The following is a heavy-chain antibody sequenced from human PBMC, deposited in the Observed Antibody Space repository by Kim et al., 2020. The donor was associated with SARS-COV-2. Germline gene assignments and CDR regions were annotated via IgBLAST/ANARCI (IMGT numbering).Heavy chain of an antibody. J-gene: IGHJ6*02. CDR2: ISGGGVNK. V-gene: IGHV3-23*01. Sequence: GGSLRLSCVASGFTFDIYAMSWVRQAPGKGLEWVSVISGGGVNKFYADSVRGRFTISRDNSKNTLFLQMNSLSDEDTALYYCAKVVIMDDYNYYYYYAMDVWGQGTTVTVS. D-gene: IGHD2-21*01. CDR3: AKVVIMDDYNYYYYYAMDV. CDR1: GFTFDIYA.